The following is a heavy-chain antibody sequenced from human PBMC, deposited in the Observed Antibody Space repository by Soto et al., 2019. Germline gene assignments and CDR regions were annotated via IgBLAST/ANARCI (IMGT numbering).Heavy chain of an antibody. V-gene: IGHV3-30*18. J-gene: IGHJ4*02. CDR2: ISYDGSNK. CDR1: GFTFSSYG. Sequence: PGGSLRLSCAASGFTFSSYGMHWVRQAPGKGLEWVAVISYDGSNKYYADSVKGRFTISRDNSKNTLYLQMNSLRAEDTAVYYCAKSLINDFWSGYYTAFDYWGQGTLVTV. D-gene: IGHD3-3*01. CDR3: AKSLINDFWSGYYTAFDY.